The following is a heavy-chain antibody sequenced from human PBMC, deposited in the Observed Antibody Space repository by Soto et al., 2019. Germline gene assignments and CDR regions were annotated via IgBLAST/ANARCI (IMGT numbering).Heavy chain of an antibody. CDR2: INWNGGST. Sequence: GGSLRLSCAASGFTFDDYDMSWVRQAPGKGLEWVSGINWNGGSTGYADSVKGRFTISRDNAKNSLYLQMNSLRAEDTALYHCARGARSLRFLEWHNTQYYYMDVWGKGTTVTVSS. J-gene: IGHJ6*03. D-gene: IGHD3-3*01. CDR1: GFTFDDYD. CDR3: ARGARSLRFLEWHNTQYYYMDV. V-gene: IGHV3-20*01.